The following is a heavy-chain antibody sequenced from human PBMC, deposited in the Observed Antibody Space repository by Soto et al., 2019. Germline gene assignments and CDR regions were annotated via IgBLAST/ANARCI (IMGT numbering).Heavy chain of an antibody. D-gene: IGHD6-19*01. V-gene: IGHV3-21*01. CDR1: GFTFTNYG. CDR3: AREDSIIIPAVADF. Sequence: LRLSCAVSGFTFTNYGINWVRQAPGKGLEWVSSVSKSDYTYYSDSVKGRFTIPRDNAKNSVSLQMNNLRAEDTAVYYCAREDSIIIPAVADFWGQGTLVTVSS. J-gene: IGHJ4*02. CDR2: VSKSDYT.